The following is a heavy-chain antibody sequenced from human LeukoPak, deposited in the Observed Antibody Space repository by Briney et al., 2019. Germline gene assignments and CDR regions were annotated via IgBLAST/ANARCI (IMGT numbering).Heavy chain of an antibody. CDR2: IGSSSSTI. D-gene: IGHD2-2*01. CDR3: ARGYCSSASCFDY. V-gene: IGHV3-48*01. Sequence: PGGSLRLSCAASGFTFSSYSMNWVRQAPGKGLEWVSYIGSSSSTIYYADSVKGRFTISRDNAKNSLYLQMNSLRAEDTAVYYCARGYCSSASCFDYWGQGTLVTVSS. CDR1: GFTFSSYS. J-gene: IGHJ4*02.